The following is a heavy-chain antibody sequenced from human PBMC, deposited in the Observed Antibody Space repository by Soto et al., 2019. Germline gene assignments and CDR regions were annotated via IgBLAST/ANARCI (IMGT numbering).Heavy chain of an antibody. V-gene: IGHV3-30*03. Sequence: QAHLVESGGGVVQPGRSLRLSCAASGFTFTSYGMHWVRQAPGTRLEWVAVISYDGGLQHYADSVKGRFTISRDNSKHMVLLQMNSLRAEDTAVYYCVSDRGYGHASVPYSCGQGTLVSVSS. CDR2: ISYDGGLQ. J-gene: IGHJ4*02. CDR3: VSDRGYGHASVPYS. CDR1: GFTFTSYG. D-gene: IGHD5-18*01.